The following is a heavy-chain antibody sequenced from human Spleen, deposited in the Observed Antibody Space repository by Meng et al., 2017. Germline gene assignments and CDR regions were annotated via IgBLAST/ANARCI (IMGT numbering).Heavy chain of an antibody. V-gene: IGHV4-31*03. J-gene: IGHJ5*02. CDR3: ARDGVGYGSGTNKWFDP. CDR1: GGSISSGGYY. Sequence: GRLQESGPGLVKPPQTLSLTCTVSGGSISSGGYYWNWIRHHPGKGLEWIGYIYYSGTTYYNPSLKSRVTMSVETSKNQFSLKLSSVTAADTAVYFCARDGVGYGSGTNKWFDPWGQGTLVTVSS. D-gene: IGHD3-10*01. CDR2: IYYSGTT.